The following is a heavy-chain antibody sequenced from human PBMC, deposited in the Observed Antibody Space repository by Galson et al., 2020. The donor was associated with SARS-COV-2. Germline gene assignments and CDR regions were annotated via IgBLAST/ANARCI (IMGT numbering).Heavy chain of an antibody. CDR3: ARTSGELDI. V-gene: IGHV4-31*03. Sequence: SETLSLTCTVSGGSISTDGHFWTWIRQPTGKGLEWIGYIYHSGTNYYNPSLKSRLNIAVDTSQNQFSLRLRSVTAADTAVYFCARTSGELDIWGQGTMVTVSS. J-gene: IGHJ3*02. CDR2: IYHSGTN. CDR1: GGSISTDGHF. D-gene: IGHD1-26*01.